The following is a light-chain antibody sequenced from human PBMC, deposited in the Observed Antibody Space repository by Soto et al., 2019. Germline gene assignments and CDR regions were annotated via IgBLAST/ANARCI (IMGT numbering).Light chain of an antibody. CDR1: QSVSSSY. V-gene: IGKV3-20*01. CDR3: QQYCSSPRLT. Sequence: EIVLTQSPGTLSLSPGERATLSCRASQSVSSSYLAWYQQKPGQAPRLLIYGASSRATGIPDRFSGSGSGTYFTLTISRLEPEDFAVYYCQQYCSSPRLTFGGGTKVEIK. J-gene: IGKJ4*01. CDR2: GAS.